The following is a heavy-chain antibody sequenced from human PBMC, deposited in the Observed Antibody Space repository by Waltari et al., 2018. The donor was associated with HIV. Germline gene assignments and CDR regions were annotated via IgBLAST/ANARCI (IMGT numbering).Heavy chain of an antibody. D-gene: IGHD2-8*01. J-gene: IGHJ4*02. V-gene: IGHV3-30*18. CDR1: GFTFTNYG. CDR2: RSYDGSRK. CDR3: AKGELYGDYLDF. Sequence: QVQLVESGGGVVQPGGSLTLSCAASGFTFTNYGIHRVRQAPGKGLEWVAVRSYDGSRKYYGEFVEGRFSISRDTSSNTLFLRMNSLRTEDTAVYYCAKGELYGDYLDFWGQGTLVTVSS.